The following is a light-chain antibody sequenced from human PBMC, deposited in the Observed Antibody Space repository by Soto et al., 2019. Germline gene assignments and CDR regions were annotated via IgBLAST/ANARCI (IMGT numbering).Light chain of an antibody. V-gene: IGKV1-17*01. CDR2: AAS. CDR3: LQHHNYPRT. J-gene: IGKJ1*01. Sequence: DIQLTPSPSSLSASVEDRVIITCRASQSISNHLNWYQQKPGKAPKLLIFAASTLQSGVPTRFSGSRSGPEFTLTITSLQPEDVATYYCLQHHNYPRTFGQGTKVDIK. CDR1: QSISNH.